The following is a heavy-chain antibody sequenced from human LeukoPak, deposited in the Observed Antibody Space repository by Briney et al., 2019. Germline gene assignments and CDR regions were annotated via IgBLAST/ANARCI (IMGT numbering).Heavy chain of an antibody. D-gene: IGHD6-19*01. CDR3: ARVGGSSGWYGVVLAYYYYMDV. CDR2: ISYDGSNK. Sequence: GRSLRLSCAASGFTFSSYGMHWVRQAPGKGLEWVAVISYDGSNKYYADSVKGRFTISRDNSKNTLYLQMNSLRAEDTAVYYCARVGGSSGWYGVVLAYYYYMDVWGKGTTVTVSS. CDR1: GFTFSSYG. J-gene: IGHJ6*03. V-gene: IGHV3-30*03.